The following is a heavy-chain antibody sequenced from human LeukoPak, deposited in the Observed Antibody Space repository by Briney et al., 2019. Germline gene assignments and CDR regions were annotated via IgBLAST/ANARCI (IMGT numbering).Heavy chain of an antibody. J-gene: IGHJ4*02. CDR2: VHDTGST. CDR3: ARESWGNLDY. CDR1: GASISTYN. Sequence: SETLSLTCTVSGASISTYNWGWIRQPPGKGVEWIGYVHDTGSTNYNPPLNSRVTIQKDPSKNQPSLKLRSVTAADTAVYYCARESWGNLDYWGQGTLVIVSS. D-gene: IGHD3-16*01. V-gene: IGHV4-59*08.